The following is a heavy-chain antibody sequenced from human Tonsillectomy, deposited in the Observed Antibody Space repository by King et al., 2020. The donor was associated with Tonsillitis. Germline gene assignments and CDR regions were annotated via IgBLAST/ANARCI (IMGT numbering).Heavy chain of an antibody. J-gene: IGHJ6*02. CDR1: GFTVSTNY. CDR3: ARGGGALDYKYYGMDV. V-gene: IGHV3-66*01. D-gene: IGHD4-17*01. CDR2: IYSGGST. Sequence: VQLVESGGGLVQPGGSLRLSCAASGFTVSTNYMNWVRQAPGKGLEWVSVIYSGGSTYYADSVKGRFTISRDNSKNTLYLQMDSLRAEDTAMYYCARGGGALDYKYYGMDVWGQGTTVTVSS.